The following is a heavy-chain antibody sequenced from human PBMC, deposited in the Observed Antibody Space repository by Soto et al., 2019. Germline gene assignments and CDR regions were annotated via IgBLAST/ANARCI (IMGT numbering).Heavy chain of an antibody. CDR1: GGSISSSSYY. CDR3: AIPGAKLYSSFSYFDY. D-gene: IGHD6-6*01. Sequence: SETLSLTCTVSGGSISSSSYYWGWIRQPPGKGLEWIGSIYYSGSTYYNPSLKSRVTISVDTSKNQFSLKLSSVTAADTAVYYCAIPGAKLYSSFSYFDYWGQGTLVTVSS. V-gene: IGHV4-39*01. J-gene: IGHJ4*02. CDR2: IYYSGST.